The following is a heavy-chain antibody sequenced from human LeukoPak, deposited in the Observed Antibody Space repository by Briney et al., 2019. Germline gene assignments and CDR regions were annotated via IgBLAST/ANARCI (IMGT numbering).Heavy chain of an antibody. CDR1: GGSISSYY. D-gene: IGHD3-10*01. CDR3: AKHYMGSSYNHGLDC. V-gene: IGHV4-59*08. Sequence: PSETLSLTCTVSGGSISSYYWSWIRQPPGKGLEWIGYIYYSGYTYYNPSLESRVTISVDTSKNQFSLKLRSVTAADTAIYYCAKHYMGSSYNHGLDCWGQGTLVTVSS. J-gene: IGHJ4*02. CDR2: IYYSGYT.